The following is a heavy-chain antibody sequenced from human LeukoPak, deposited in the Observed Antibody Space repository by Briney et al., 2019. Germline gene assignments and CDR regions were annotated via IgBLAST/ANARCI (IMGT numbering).Heavy chain of an antibody. CDR1: GYTFTSYA. CDR2: INTNTGNP. CDR3: ARNDPWSPQGY. V-gene: IGHV7-4-1*02. D-gene: IGHD1-1*01. J-gene: IGHJ4*02. Sequence: GASVKVSCKASGYTFTSYAMSWVRQAPGQGLEWMGWINTNTGNPTHAQGFTGRFLFSLDTSVSTAYLQISSLQAEDTAVYYCARNDPWSPQGYWGQGTLVTVSS.